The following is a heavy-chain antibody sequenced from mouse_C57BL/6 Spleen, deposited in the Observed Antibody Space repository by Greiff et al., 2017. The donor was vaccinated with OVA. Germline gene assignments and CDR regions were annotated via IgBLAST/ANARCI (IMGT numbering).Heavy chain of an antibody. CDR2: ISDGGSYT. CDR3: ARVGAVVGVYFDY. Sequence: EVKVEESGGGLVKPGGSLKLSCAASGFTFSSYAMSWVRQTPEKRLEWVATISDGGSYTYYPDNVKGRFTISRDNAKNNPYLQMSHLKSEDTAMYYCARVGAVVGVYFDYWGQGTTLTVSS. J-gene: IGHJ2*01. V-gene: IGHV5-4*03. CDR1: GFTFSSYA. D-gene: IGHD1-1*01.